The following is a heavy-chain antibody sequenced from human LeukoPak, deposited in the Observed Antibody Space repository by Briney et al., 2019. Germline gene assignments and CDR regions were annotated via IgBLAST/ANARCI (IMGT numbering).Heavy chain of an antibody. V-gene: IGHV1-2*02. Sequence: ASVKVSCKVSGYTLTELSMHWVRQAPGQGLEWMGWINPNSGGTNYAQKFQGRVTMTRDTSISTAYMELSRLRSDDTAVYYCAGAVAGYYYFDYWGQGTLVTVSS. CDR1: GYTLTELS. J-gene: IGHJ4*02. CDR2: INPNSGGT. CDR3: AGAVAGYYYFDY. D-gene: IGHD6-19*01.